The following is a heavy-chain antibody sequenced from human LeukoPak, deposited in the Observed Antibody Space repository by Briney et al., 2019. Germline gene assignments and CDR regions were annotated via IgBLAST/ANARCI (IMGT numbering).Heavy chain of an antibody. J-gene: IGHJ5*02. V-gene: IGHV3-11*01. D-gene: IGHD6-6*01. CDR3: AREYSSSSSLRIDP. Sequence: PGGSLRLSCAASGFTFSDFYMSWIRQAPGKGLEWVSYISLSGSTIYYADSVKGRFTISRDNAKNSLYLQMNSLRAEDTAVYYCAREYSSSSSLRIDPWGQGTLVTVSS. CDR2: ISLSGSTI. CDR1: GFTFSDFY.